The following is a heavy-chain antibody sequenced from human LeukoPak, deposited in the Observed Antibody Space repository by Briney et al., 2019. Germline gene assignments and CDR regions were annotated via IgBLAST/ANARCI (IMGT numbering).Heavy chain of an antibody. V-gene: IGHV4-39*01. J-gene: IGHJ5*02. CDR2: IYYSGST. Sequence: PSETLSLTCTVSGGSISSSSYYWGWIRQPPGKGLEWIGSIYYSGSTYYNPSLKSRVAISVDTSKNQFSLKLSSVTAADTAVYYCARQMVWFGELNWFDPWGQGTLVTVSS. CDR3: ARQMVWFGELNWFDP. CDR1: GGSISSSSYY. D-gene: IGHD3-10*01.